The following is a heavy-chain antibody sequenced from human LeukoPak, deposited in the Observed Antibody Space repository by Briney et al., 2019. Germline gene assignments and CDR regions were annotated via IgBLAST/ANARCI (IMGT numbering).Heavy chain of an antibody. V-gene: IGHV1-69*06. CDR2: IIPIFGTA. D-gene: IGHD2-15*01. CDR1: GGTFSSYA. J-gene: IGHJ4*02. CDR3: ATFREERCGTGYYFDC. Sequence: SVQVSCKASGGTFSSYAISWVRQAPGQGLEWMGGIIPIFGTANYAQKFQGRVTITADKSTSTAYMELSSLRSEDTAVYYCATFREERCGTGYYFDCWGQGTLVTVSS.